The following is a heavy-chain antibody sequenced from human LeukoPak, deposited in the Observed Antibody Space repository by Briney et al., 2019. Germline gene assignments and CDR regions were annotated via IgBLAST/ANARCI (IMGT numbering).Heavy chain of an antibody. D-gene: IGHD6-13*01. CDR3: ARAIAAAASFDY. V-gene: IGHV1-2*02. Sequence: GASVKVSCKASGYTFTGYYMHWVRQAPGQGLEWMGWINPNGGGTNYAQKFQGRVTMTRDTSISTAYMELSRLRSDDTAVYYCARAIAAAASFDYWGQGTLVTVSS. CDR1: GYTFTGYY. CDR2: INPNGGGT. J-gene: IGHJ4*02.